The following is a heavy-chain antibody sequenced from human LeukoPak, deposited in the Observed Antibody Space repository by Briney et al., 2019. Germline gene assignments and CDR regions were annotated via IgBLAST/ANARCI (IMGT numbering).Heavy chain of an antibody. V-gene: IGHV3-48*03. CDR2: ISSSGSTI. CDR3: AKDIWSTVTGALGY. CDR1: GFTFSSYE. J-gene: IGHJ4*02. Sequence: PGGSLRLSCAASGFTFSSYEMNWVRQAPGKGLEWVSYISSSGSTIYYADSVKGRFTISRDNSKNTLYLQMNSLGVEDTALYYCAKDIWSTVTGALGYWGQGTLVTVSS. D-gene: IGHD6-19*01.